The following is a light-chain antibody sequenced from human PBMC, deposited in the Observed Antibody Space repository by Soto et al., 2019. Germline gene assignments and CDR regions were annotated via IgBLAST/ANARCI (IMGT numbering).Light chain of an antibody. CDR3: CSYADSSTYG. Sequence: KLMIYEDSKRPSGVSNRFSGSKSGNTAPLTISGLQTEDEADYYCCSYADSSTYGFGTGTKVTVL. CDR2: EDS. J-gene: IGLJ1*01. V-gene: IGLV2-23*01.